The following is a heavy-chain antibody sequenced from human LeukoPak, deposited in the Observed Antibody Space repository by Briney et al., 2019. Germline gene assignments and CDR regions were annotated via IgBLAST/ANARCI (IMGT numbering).Heavy chain of an antibody. CDR1: GFTLSSYA. CDR2: ISYDGSNK. Sequence: PGRSLRLSCAASGFTLSSYAMHWVRQAPGKGLEWVAVISYDGSNKYYADSVKGRFTISRDNSKNTLYLQMNSLRAEDTAVYYCAREAYYDSSAPGDAFDIWGQGTMVTVSS. CDR3: AREAYYDSSAPGDAFDI. D-gene: IGHD3-22*01. V-gene: IGHV3-30-3*01. J-gene: IGHJ3*02.